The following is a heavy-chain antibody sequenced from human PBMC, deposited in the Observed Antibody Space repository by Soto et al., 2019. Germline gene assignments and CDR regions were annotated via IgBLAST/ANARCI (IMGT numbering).Heavy chain of an antibody. CDR1: GYTFTSYG. Sequence: QVQLVQSGAEVKKPGASVKVSCKASGYTFTSYGISWARQAPGQGLEWMGWISAYNGNTNYAQKLQGRVTMTTDTSTSTAYMELRSLRSDDTAVYYCARAAPYYDFWSGYYPNGMDVWGQGTTVTVSS. CDR2: ISAYNGNT. CDR3: ARAAPYYDFWSGYYPNGMDV. V-gene: IGHV1-18*01. J-gene: IGHJ6*02. D-gene: IGHD3-3*01.